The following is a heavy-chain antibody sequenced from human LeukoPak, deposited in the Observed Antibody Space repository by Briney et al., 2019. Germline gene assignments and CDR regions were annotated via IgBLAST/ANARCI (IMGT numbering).Heavy chain of an antibody. V-gene: IGHV1-18*01. Sequence: GDSVKVSCKASGYAFTNYAISWVRQAPGQGLEWMGWISVYNGNTNYAQKLQGRVTMTADTSTTTAYMELRSLRSDDTAVYYCARGYCSSATCRHFDYWGQGALVTVSS. D-gene: IGHD2-2*01. J-gene: IGHJ4*02. CDR1: GYAFTNYA. CDR3: ARGYCSSATCRHFDY. CDR2: ISVYNGNT.